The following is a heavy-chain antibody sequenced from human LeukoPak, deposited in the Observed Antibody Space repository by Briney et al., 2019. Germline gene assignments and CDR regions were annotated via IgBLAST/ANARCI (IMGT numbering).Heavy chain of an antibody. Sequence: GRSLRLSCAASGFTFSSYGMHWVRQAPGKGLEWVAVISYDGSNKYYADSVKGRFTISRDNSKNTLYLQMNSLRAEDTAVYYCARDNVDTPDYWGQGTLVTVSS. CDR2: ISYDGSNK. V-gene: IGHV3-30*03. J-gene: IGHJ4*02. CDR1: GFTFSSYG. CDR3: ARDNVDTPDY. D-gene: IGHD5-18*01.